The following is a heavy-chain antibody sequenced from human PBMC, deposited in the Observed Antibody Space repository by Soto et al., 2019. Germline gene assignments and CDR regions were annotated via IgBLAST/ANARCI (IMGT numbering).Heavy chain of an antibody. CDR3: ARVYCGGDSYFDY. Sequence: ASVKVSCKASGYFFARYSMPWVRPAPGKRLEGMGMINPCVCSTSYVEKVQGRVTMTTDTSTSTACMEMRSLRSDDTAVYYCARVYCGGDSYFDYWGKGTLVTVSS. J-gene: IGHJ4*02. CDR1: GYFFARYS. V-gene: IGHV1-46*01. CDR2: INPCVCST. D-gene: IGHD2-21*02.